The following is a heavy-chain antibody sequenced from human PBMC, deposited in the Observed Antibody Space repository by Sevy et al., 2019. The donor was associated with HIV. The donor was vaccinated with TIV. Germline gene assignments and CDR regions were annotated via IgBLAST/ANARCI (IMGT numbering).Heavy chain of an antibody. CDR3: ARDGAMAKVGNFDH. Sequence: GGSLRLSCAASGFTFRSYTMHWVRQAPGKGLEWVAVIPYDGSNKYHADSVKGRFTISRDNSKNTLYLQMNSLRAEDTAVYYCARDGAMAKVGNFDHWGQGNLVTVSS. CDR1: GFTFRSYT. V-gene: IGHV3-30-3*01. D-gene: IGHD1-26*01. CDR2: IPYDGSNK. J-gene: IGHJ4*02.